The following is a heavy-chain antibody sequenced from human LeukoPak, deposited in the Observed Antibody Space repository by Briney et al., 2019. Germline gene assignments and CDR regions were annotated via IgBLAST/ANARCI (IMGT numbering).Heavy chain of an antibody. D-gene: IGHD2-21*02. Sequence: GGSLRLSCAASGFTFSSYGMHWVRQAPGKGLEWVAVIWYDGSNKYYADSVKGRFTISRDNSKNTLYLQMNSLRAEDTAVYYCARSKCGGDCHDAFDIWGQGTMVTVSS. CDR2: IWYDGSNK. CDR3: ARSKCGGDCHDAFDI. CDR1: GFTFSSYG. V-gene: IGHV3-33*01. J-gene: IGHJ3*02.